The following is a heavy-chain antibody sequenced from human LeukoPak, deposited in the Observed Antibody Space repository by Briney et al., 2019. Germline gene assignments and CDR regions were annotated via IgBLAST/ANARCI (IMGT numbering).Heavy chain of an antibody. CDR3: ARARAGVYMDV. CDR1: GFTFSSYS. V-gene: IGHV3-48*04. CDR2: ISFSSSPI. Sequence: GGSLRLSCAASGFTFSSYSMNSVRQAPGKGLEWVSYISFSSSPIYYADSVKGRFTISRDNAKNSLYLQMNSLRAEDTAMYYCARARAGVYMDVWGKGTTVTVSS. D-gene: IGHD2-8*01. J-gene: IGHJ6*03.